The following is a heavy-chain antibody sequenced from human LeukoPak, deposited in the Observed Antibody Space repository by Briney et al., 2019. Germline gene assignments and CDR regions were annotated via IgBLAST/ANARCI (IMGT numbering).Heavy chain of an antibody. CDR3: ARDAQLWSGDYYYGMDV. CDR2: INPNSGGT. CDR1: GYTFTGYY. V-gene: IGHV1-2*06. Sequence: ASVKVSCKASGYTFTGYYMHWVRQAPGQGLEWMGRINPNSGGTNYAQKFQGRVTMTRDTSISTAYMELSRLRSDDTAVYYRARDAQLWSGDYYYGMDVWGQGTTVTVSS. J-gene: IGHJ6*02. D-gene: IGHD5-18*01.